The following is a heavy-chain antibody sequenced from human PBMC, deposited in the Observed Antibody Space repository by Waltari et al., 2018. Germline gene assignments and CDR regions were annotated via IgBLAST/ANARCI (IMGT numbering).Heavy chain of an antibody. J-gene: IGHJ4*02. CDR1: SGSISIPNYF. CDR3: AITTFVRYFDY. V-gene: IGHV4-30-4*01. D-gene: IGHD1-1*01. Sequence: QVQLQESGPGLVKPSQTLTLTCAVSSGSISIPNYFWSWIRQAPGKGLGWFGSVSYMRFTYYNPSLESRVTMSVDTSKNQFSLKLNSVTAADAAIYYCAITTFVRYFDYWGQGTLVTVSS. CDR2: VSYMRFT.